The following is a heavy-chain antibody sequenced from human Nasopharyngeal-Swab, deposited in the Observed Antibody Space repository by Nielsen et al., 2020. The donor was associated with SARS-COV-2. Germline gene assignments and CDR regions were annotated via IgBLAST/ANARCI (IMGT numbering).Heavy chain of an antibody. D-gene: IGHD5-24*01. CDR3: ARAGRVGDAYTGLDV. CDR2: LPPPSLP. J-gene: IGHJ6*02. V-gene: IGHV4-34*01. Sequence: WIRQPPGKGLEWIGELPPPSLPPSPPSIKSLVTMSVDTSTNQVSLKLNSLTATDTAVYYCARAGRVGDAYTGLDVWGQGTTVTVSS.